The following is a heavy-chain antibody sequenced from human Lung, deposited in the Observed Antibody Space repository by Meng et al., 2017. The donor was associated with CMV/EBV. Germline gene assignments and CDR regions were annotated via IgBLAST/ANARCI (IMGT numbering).Heavy chain of an antibody. D-gene: IGHD3-3*01. CDR2: ISSSGGTI. J-gene: IGHJ4*02. CDR3: ARDDFWSGSPTFDF. CDR1: GFTFSTYE. Sequence: GGSXRLXCAASGFTFSTYEMNWVRQAPGKGLEWVSYISSSGGTIYYADSVKGRFTISRDNAKSSLYLQMNSLRAEDTAFYYCARDDFWSGSPTFDFWGQGTXVTGSS. V-gene: IGHV3-48*03.